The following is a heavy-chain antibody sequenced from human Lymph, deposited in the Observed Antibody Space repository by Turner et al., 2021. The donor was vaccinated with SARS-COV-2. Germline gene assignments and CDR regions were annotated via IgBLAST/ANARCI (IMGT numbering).Heavy chain of an antibody. CDR1: GFTFSSYA. CDR3: AKNEMTMIVVVITLFDY. CDR2: MRGSGGST. D-gene: IGHD3-22*01. V-gene: IGHV3-23*01. J-gene: IGHJ4*02. Sequence: EVQLLESGGGLVQPGGPLRLSCAASGFTFSSYAMSWVRQAPGKGLEWVSAMRGSGGSTYYADSVKGRFTISRDNSKNTLYLQMNSLRAEDTAVYYCAKNEMTMIVVVITLFDYWGQGTLVTVSS.